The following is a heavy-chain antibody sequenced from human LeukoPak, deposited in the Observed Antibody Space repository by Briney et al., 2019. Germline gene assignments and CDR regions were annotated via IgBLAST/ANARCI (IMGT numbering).Heavy chain of an antibody. CDR3: AREGYSYAYYFDY. CDR2: IKQDGSEK. V-gene: IGHV3-7*01. CDR1: GFTFSSYW. D-gene: IGHD5-18*01. J-gene: IGHJ4*02. Sequence: QPGGSLRLSCAASGFTFSSYWMNWVRQAPGKGLEWVANIKQDGSEKNYVDSVKGRFTISRDNAKNSLYLQINSLRAEDTAVYYCAREGYSYAYYFDYWGQGTLVTVSS.